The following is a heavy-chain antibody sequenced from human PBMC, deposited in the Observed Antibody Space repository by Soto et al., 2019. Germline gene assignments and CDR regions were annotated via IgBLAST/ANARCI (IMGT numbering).Heavy chain of an antibody. CDR3: ARVEQLVCWGSYYYYGMDV. D-gene: IGHD6-6*01. CDR1: GGSFSGYY. V-gene: IGHV4-34*01. Sequence: QVQLQQWGAGLLKPSETLSLTCAVYGGSFSGYYWSWIRQPPGKGLEWIGEINHSGSTNYNPSLKSRVTISVDTSKNQFSLKLSSVTAADTAVYYCARVEQLVCWGSYYYYGMDVWGQGTTVTVSS. J-gene: IGHJ6*02. CDR2: INHSGST.